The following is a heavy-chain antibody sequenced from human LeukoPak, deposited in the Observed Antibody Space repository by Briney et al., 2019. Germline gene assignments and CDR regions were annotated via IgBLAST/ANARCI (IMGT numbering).Heavy chain of an antibody. CDR3: ASYSNYDNY. J-gene: IGHJ4*02. CDR2: IRYDGSNK. V-gene: IGHV3-30*02. Sequence: GGSLRLSCAASGFTFSSYGMHWVRQAPGKGLEWVAFIRYDGSNKYYADSVKGRFTISRDNSKNTLYLQMNSLRAEDTAVYYCASYSNYDNYWGQGTLVTASS. D-gene: IGHD4-11*01. CDR1: GFTFSSYG.